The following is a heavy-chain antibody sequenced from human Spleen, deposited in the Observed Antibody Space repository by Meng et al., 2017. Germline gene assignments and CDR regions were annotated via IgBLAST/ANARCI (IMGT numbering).Heavy chain of an antibody. CDR1: GFTFSSYA. Sequence: GESLKISCAASGFTFSSYAMSWVRQAPGKGLEWVSAISGSGGSTYYADSVKGRFTISRDNSKNTLYLQMNSLRAEDTAVYYCARSDYGDYSPLGTWGQGTLVTVSS. J-gene: IGHJ5*02. CDR2: ISGSGGST. D-gene: IGHD4-17*01. CDR3: ARSDYGDYSPLGT. V-gene: IGHV3-23*01.